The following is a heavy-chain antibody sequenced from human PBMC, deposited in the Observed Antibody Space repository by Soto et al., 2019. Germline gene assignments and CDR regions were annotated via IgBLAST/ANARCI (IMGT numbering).Heavy chain of an antibody. CDR3: ARDGDYYDSSGYLTGLDY. Sequence: TGGSLRLSCAASGFTFSDYYMSWIRQAPGKGLEWVSYISSSGSTIYYADSVKGRFTISRDNAKNSLYLQMNSLRAEDTAVYYCARDGDYYDSSGYLTGLDYWGQGTLVTVS. J-gene: IGHJ4*02. CDR1: GFTFSDYY. CDR2: ISSSGSTI. D-gene: IGHD3-22*01. V-gene: IGHV3-11*01.